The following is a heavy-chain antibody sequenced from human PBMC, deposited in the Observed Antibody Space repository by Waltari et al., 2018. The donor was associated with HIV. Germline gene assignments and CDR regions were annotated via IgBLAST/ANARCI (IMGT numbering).Heavy chain of an antibody. CDR2: IKQDGSEK. CDR3: ARDNWKDGLDI. D-gene: IGHD1-1*01. CDR1: GFTFGSYW. J-gene: IGHJ3*02. Sequence: EVQLVESGGGLVQPGGSLRLSCDASGFTFGSYWMSWVRQAPGKGLEWVANIKQDGSEKYYVDSVKGRFTISRDNAKNSLYLQMNSLRAEDTAVYYCARDNWKDGLDIWGQGTMVTVSS. V-gene: IGHV3-7*01.